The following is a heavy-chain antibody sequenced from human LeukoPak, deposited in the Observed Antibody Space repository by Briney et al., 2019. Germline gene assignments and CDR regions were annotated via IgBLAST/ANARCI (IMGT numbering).Heavy chain of an antibody. CDR1: GYTFTGYY. Sequence: ASVKVSCKAPGYTFTGYYMHWVRQAPGQGLEWMGWINPNSGGTNYAQKFQGRVTMTTDTSTSTVYMEVRSLRSDDTAVYYCAREGLRSIAARRGTRDYMDVWGKGTTVIVSS. J-gene: IGHJ6*03. CDR2: INPNSGGT. D-gene: IGHD6-6*01. V-gene: IGHV1-2*02. CDR3: AREGLRSIAARRGTRDYMDV.